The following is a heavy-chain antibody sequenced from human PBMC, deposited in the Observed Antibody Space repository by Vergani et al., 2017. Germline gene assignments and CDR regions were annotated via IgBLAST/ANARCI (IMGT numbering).Heavy chain of an antibody. J-gene: IGHJ4*02. CDR1: GYPFTDYY. Sequence: QVQLVQSGAEVKKPGASVMVSCKASGYPFTDYYMHWLRQAPGQGLEWMGWISAYNGNTNYAQKLQGRVTMTTDTSTSTAYMELRSLRSDDTAVYYCARVSKSGSYFFDYWGQGTLVTVSS. D-gene: IGHD1-26*01. CDR3: ARVSKSGSYFFDY. CDR2: ISAYNGNT. V-gene: IGHV1-18*01.